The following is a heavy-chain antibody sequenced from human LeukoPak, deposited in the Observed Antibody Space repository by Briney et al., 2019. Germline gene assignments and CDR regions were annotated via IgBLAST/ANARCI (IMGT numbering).Heavy chain of an antibody. J-gene: IGHJ4*02. CDR2: IKQDGSEK. CDR3: AREFGLGSGWYYFDY. Sequence: GGSLRLSCAASGFTFSSYWVSWVRQAPGKGLEWVANIKQDGSEKYYVDSVKGRFTISRDNAKNSLYLQMNSLRAEDTAVYYCAREFGLGSGWYYFDYWGQGTLVTVSS. V-gene: IGHV3-7*03. CDR1: GFTFSSYW. D-gene: IGHD6-19*01.